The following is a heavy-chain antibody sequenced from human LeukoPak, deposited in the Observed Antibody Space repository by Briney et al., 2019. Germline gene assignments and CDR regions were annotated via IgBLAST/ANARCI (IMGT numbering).Heavy chain of an antibody. CDR2: INHSGST. V-gene: IGHV4-34*01. Sequence: PGGSLRLSCAASGFTFSSYAMNWVRQAPGKGLEWIGEINHSGSTNYNPSLKSRVTISVDTSKNQFSLKLSSVTAADTAVYYCARGAYYYDSSGYGWFDPWGQGTLVTVSS. CDR1: GFTFSSYA. CDR3: ARGAYYYDSSGYGWFDP. J-gene: IGHJ5*02. D-gene: IGHD3-22*01.